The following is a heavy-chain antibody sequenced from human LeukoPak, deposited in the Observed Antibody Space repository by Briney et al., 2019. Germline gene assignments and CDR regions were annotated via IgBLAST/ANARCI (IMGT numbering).Heavy chain of an antibody. CDR3: ARGYCGNTSCSYPPFSNHFDY. D-gene: IGHD2-2*01. CDR2: IIPIFDTA. CDR1: EGTFNSYA. Sequence: ASVKVSCKASEGTFNSYAISWVRQAPGQGLEWMGGIIPIFDTANYAQKFQGRVTITTDESTNTAYMELSSLTSEDTAVYYCARGYCGNTSCSYPPFSNHFDYWGQGTLVTVSS. V-gene: IGHV1-69*05. J-gene: IGHJ4*02.